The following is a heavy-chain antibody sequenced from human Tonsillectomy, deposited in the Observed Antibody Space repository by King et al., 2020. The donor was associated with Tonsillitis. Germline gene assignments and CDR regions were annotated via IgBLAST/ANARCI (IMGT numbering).Heavy chain of an antibody. D-gene: IGHD2-21*01. J-gene: IGHJ4*02. V-gene: IGHV1-8*01. CDR3: ASAFCGGDCWLTY. CDR1: GYTFTTYD. Sequence: QLVQSGAEVKKPGASVKVSCKASGYTFTTYDIYWVRQATGQGLEWMGWMNPNSGDTGYAQKFQGRVTMTRNTSISTAYMELSSLRSEDTAVYYCASAFCGGDCWLTYWGQGTLVTVSS. CDR2: MNPNSGDT.